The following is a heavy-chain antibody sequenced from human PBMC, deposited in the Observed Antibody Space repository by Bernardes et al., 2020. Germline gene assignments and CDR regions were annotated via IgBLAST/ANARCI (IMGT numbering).Heavy chain of an antibody. V-gene: IGHV3-21*01. D-gene: IGHD3-22*01. CDR2: ISSSSSYI. J-gene: IGHJ4*02. Sequence: GGSLRLSCAASGFTFSSHSMNWVRQAPGKGLEWVSSISSSSSYIFYADSVKGRFTISRDNAKNSLYLQMNSLRAEDTAVYYCARDDLHYYDSSGYLDYWGQGTLVTVSS. CDR1: GFTFSSHS. CDR3: ARDDLHYYDSSGYLDY.